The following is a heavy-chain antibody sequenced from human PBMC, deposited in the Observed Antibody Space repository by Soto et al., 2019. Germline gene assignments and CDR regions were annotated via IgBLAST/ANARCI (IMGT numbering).Heavy chain of an antibody. Sequence: QVQLQESGPGLVKPSETLSLTCTVSGGSISRYYWSWIRQPAGKGLEWIGRIYTSGSTNYNHSLKSRVTMSVDTSKNQFSLKLRSVAAADTAVHYCARSSGYYYYFDYWGQGTLVTVSS. CDR1: GGSISRYY. J-gene: IGHJ4*02. V-gene: IGHV4-4*07. CDR3: ARSSGYYYYFDY. CDR2: IYTSGST. D-gene: IGHD3-22*01.